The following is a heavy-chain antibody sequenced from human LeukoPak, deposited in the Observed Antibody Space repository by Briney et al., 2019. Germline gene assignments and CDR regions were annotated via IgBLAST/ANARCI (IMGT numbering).Heavy chain of an antibody. CDR3: ARDTERGYCSGGTCYSGYFDL. J-gene: IGHJ2*01. D-gene: IGHD2-15*01. Sequence: GGSLRLSCAASGFTFSSYSMNWVRQAPGKGLEWVSSISSGSSYMYYADSVKGRFTISRDNAKNSPSLQMNSLRAEDTALYYCARDTERGYCSGGTCYSGYFDLWGRGTRVTVSS. CDR2: ISSGSSYM. V-gene: IGHV3-21*01. CDR1: GFTFSSYS.